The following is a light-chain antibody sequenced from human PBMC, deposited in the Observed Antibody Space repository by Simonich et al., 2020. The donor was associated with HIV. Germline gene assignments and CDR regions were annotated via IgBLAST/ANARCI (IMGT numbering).Light chain of an antibody. V-gene: IGKV1-5*03. J-gene: IGKJ1*01. CDR2: KAS. CDR1: PSISSW. Sequence: IQMTQSPSTLSASVGDRVTITCRTSPSISSWLAWYQQKPGKAPKLLIYKASSLESGVPSRFSCRGSGTEFTLTISSLQPDDFATYYCQQYNSYSRTFGQGTKVEIK. CDR3: QQYNSYSRT.